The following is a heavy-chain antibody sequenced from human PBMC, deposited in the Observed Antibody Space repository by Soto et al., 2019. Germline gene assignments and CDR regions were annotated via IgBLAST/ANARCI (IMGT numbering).Heavy chain of an antibody. CDR3: ARDGDGRMTTNPYYYNGMDV. Sequence: PSETLSLTCTVSGGSLRGYYWIWIGQPPGKGLEWIGYVFYTGRANYNASLKSRVSISLDTSNYQFSLKLSSVTAADTAVYYCARDGDGRMTTNPYYYNGMDVWGPGTTVTVSS. V-gene: IGHV4-59*01. J-gene: IGHJ6*02. CDR1: GGSLRGYY. D-gene: IGHD4-4*01. CDR2: VFYTGRA.